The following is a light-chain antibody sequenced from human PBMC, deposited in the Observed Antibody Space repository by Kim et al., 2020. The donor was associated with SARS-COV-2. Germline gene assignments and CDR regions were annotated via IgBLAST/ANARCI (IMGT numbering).Light chain of an antibody. V-gene: IGKV3-20*01. J-gene: IGKJ2*01. CDR2: GAS. CDR1: QSVYSSY. Sequence: EIVLTQSPGTLSLSPGERATLSCRASQSVYSSYLAWYQQIPGQAPRLLISGASSRATGIPDRFSGSGSGTDFTLTISRLEPEDSGVYHCQQYGSSPHTFGQGTKLEIK. CDR3: QQYGSSPHT.